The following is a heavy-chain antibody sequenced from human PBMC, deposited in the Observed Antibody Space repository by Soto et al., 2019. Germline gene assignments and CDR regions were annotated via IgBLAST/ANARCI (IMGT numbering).Heavy chain of an antibody. Sequence: GGSLRLSCAASGFTFSDHYMDWVRQAPGKGLEWVGRTRNKANSYTTEYAASVKGRFTISRDDSKNSLYLQMNSLKTEDTAVYYCATDALGYCSGGSCAAWGQGTLVTVSS. J-gene: IGHJ4*02. CDR1: GFTFSDHY. CDR3: ATDALGYCSGGSCAA. V-gene: IGHV3-72*01. CDR2: TRNKANSYTT. D-gene: IGHD2-15*01.